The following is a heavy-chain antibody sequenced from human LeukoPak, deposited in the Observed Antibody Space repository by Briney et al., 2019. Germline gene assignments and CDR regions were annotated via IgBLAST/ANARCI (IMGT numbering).Heavy chain of an antibody. Sequence: SETLSLTCTVSGGSISSYYWSWIRQPAGKGLEWIGRIYTSGSTNYNPSLKSRVTMSVDTSKNQFSLKLSSVAAADTAVYYCARGGVGGDPVLLWFGELFVGPPDAFDIWGQGTMVTVSS. CDR1: GGSISSYY. V-gene: IGHV4-4*07. J-gene: IGHJ3*02. D-gene: IGHD3-10*01. CDR2: IYTSGST. CDR3: ARGGVGGDPVLLWFGELFVGPPDAFDI.